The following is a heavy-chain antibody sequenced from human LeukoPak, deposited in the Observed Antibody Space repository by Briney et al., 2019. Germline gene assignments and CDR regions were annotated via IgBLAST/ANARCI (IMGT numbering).Heavy chain of an antibody. CDR2: ISGSGGST. J-gene: IGHJ4*02. V-gene: IGHV3-23*01. CDR3: AKDHSRVRGVINYFDY. CDR1: GFTFSSYA. Sequence: GGSLRLSCAASGFTFSSYAMSWVRQAPGKGLEWVSAISGSGGSTYYADSVKGRFTISRDNSKNTLNLQMNSLRAEDTAVYYCAKDHSRVRGVINYFDYWGQGTLVTVSS. D-gene: IGHD3-10*01.